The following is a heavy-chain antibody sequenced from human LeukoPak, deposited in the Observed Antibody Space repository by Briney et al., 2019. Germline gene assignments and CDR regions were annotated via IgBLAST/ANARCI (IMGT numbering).Heavy chain of an antibody. CDR3: ARDPYYYDILTGYLYYYGMDV. CDR1: GYSISSGYY. J-gene: IGHJ6*04. V-gene: IGHV4-38-2*02. D-gene: IGHD3-9*01. CDR2: IYRSGST. Sequence: PSETLSLTCAVSGYSISSGYYWGWIRQPPGKGLEWIGSIYRSGSTYYNPSLKSRVTISVDTSKNQFSLKLSSVTAADTAVYYCARDPYYYDILTGYLYYYGMDVWGKGTTVTVSS.